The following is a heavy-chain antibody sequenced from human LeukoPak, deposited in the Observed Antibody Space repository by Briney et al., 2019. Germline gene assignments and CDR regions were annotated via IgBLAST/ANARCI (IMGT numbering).Heavy chain of an antibody. CDR2: INHSGST. CDR3: ARSSRGFGFNLGGLFTKDYYYYGMDV. Sequence: SETLSLTCALYGGSLSGYYWSWIRQPPGKGLEWIGEINHSGSTNFNPPLKSRVTISVDTFKKQFSLKLNSVTAADTAVYYCARSSRGFGFNLGGLFTKDYYYYGMDVWGQGTTVTVS. J-gene: IGHJ6*02. CDR1: GGSLSGYY. D-gene: IGHD3-16*01. V-gene: IGHV4-34*01.